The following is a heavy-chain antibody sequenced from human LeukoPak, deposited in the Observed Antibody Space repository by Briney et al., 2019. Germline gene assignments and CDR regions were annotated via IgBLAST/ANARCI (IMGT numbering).Heavy chain of an antibody. Sequence: ASVTVSCTASGYTFINHAIHWVRQAPGQRLEWMGWINIGNGNTKYSQNFQGRITITRDTSATTAYMDLSSLRSEDTAMYYCARRLGRSFDYWGQGTLVTVSS. CDR2: INIGNGNT. J-gene: IGHJ4*02. D-gene: IGHD2-21*01. CDR1: GYTFINHA. CDR3: ARRLGRSFDY. V-gene: IGHV1-3*04.